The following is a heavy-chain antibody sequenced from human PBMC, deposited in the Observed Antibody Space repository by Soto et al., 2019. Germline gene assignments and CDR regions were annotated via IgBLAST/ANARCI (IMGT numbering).Heavy chain of an antibody. D-gene: IGHD3-10*01. CDR3: ARALRVITLKNGMDV. Sequence: GGSLRLSCAASGFTFSSYAMHWVRQAPGKGLEWVAVISYDGSNKYYADSVKGRFTISRDNSKNTLYLQMNSLRAEDTAVYYCARALRVITLKNGMDVWGQGTTVTVSS. V-gene: IGHV3-30-3*01. J-gene: IGHJ6*02. CDR2: ISYDGSNK. CDR1: GFTFSSYA.